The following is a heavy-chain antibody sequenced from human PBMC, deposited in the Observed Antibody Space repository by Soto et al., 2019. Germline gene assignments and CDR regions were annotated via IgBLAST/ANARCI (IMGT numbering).Heavy chain of an antibody. CDR1: GFSLSTSGVG. CDR3: AHRDRDVRGVTSDV. J-gene: IGHJ4*02. D-gene: IGHD3-16*01. V-gene: IGHV2-5*01. CDR2: IYWNDDK. Sequence: QITLKESGPTLVKPTQTLTLTCTFSGFSLSTSGVGVGWIRQPPGKALEWLALIYWNDDKRYSPSLKSRLTITKDTSKNQVVLTMTNMDPVDTATYYCAHRDRDVRGVTSDVWGQGTLVTVSS.